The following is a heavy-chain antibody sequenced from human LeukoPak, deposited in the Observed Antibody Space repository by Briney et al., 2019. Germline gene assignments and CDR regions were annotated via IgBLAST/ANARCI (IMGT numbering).Heavy chain of an antibody. D-gene: IGHD2-21*02. CDR2: ISSSSSYI. J-gene: IGHJ6*03. V-gene: IGHV3-21*01. Sequence: GGSLRLSCAASGFTFSSYSMNWVRQAPGEGLEWVSSISSSSSYIYYADSVKGRFTISRDNAKNSLYLQMNSLRAEDTAVYYCARAAIGENYYYYMDVWGKGTTVTVSS. CDR3: ARAAIGENYYYYMDV. CDR1: GFTFSSYS.